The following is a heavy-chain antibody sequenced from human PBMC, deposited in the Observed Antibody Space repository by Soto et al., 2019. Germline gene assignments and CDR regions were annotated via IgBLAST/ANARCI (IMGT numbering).Heavy chain of an antibody. D-gene: IGHD6-13*01. J-gene: IGHJ4*02. V-gene: IGHV4-39*01. Sequence: SETLSLTCTVSGGSISSSSYYWGWIRQPPGKGLEWIGSIYYSGSTYYNPSLKSRVTISVDTSKNQFSLKLSSVTAADTAVYYCASPGIAAAGFDFWGQGTLVTVSS. CDR3: ASPGIAAAGFDF. CDR2: IYYSGST. CDR1: GGSISSSSYY.